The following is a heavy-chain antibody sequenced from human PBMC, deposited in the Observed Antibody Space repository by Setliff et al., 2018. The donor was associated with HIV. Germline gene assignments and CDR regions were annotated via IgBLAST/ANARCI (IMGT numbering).Heavy chain of an antibody. D-gene: IGHD6-13*01. CDR3: VRVAGFSSSWFGY. J-gene: IGHJ5*01. V-gene: IGHV3-74*03. CDR1: GFTFSYYW. Sequence: GSLRLSCAASGFTFSYYWMHWVRQAPGKGLEWVARINSDGSTVEHAGAVKGRLTISRDNARNTLYLEMNSLRVEDAAMYYCVRVAGFSSSWFGYWGQGTLVTV. CDR2: INSDGSTV.